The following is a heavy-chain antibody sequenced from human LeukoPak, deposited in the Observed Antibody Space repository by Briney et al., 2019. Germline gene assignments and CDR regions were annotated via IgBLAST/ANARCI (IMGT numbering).Heavy chain of an antibody. Sequence: GGSLRLSCAASGFTFSSYGMHWVRQAPGKGLEWVAVIWYDGSNKYYADSVKGRFTISRDNSKNTLYLQMNSLRAEDTAVYYCARDRICSGGSCYYFDYWGQGTLVTVPS. CDR1: GFTFSSYG. V-gene: IGHV3-33*01. D-gene: IGHD2-15*01. CDR3: ARDRICSGGSCYYFDY. CDR2: IWYDGSNK. J-gene: IGHJ4*02.